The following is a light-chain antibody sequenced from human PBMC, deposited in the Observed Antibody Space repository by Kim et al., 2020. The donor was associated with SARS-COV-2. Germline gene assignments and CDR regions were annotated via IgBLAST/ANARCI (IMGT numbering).Light chain of an antibody. V-gene: IGKV1-39*01. Sequence: ASVGDRVTSTCRTSHNINSHLNWYHQKPGRAPKLLIYAASTLQGGVPSRFSGSGSETDFTLTISSLQPEDFATYFCQQTYISPFTFGPGTKVDIK. CDR2: AAS. CDR3: QQTYISPFT. CDR1: HNINSH. J-gene: IGKJ3*01.